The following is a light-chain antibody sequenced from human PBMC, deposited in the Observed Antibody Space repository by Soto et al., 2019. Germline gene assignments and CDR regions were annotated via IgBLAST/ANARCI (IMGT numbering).Light chain of an antibody. CDR1: SSDVGGYNY. CDR3: SSYTSSSTLEV. V-gene: IGLV2-14*01. J-gene: IGLJ2*01. CDR2: EVS. Sequence: QSALTQHASVSGSPGQSITISCTGTSSDVGGYNYVSWYQQHPGKASKLMIYEVSNRPSGVSNRFSGSKSGHTASLTISGLQAEDEAEYYCSSYTSSSTLEVFGGGTKHTVL.